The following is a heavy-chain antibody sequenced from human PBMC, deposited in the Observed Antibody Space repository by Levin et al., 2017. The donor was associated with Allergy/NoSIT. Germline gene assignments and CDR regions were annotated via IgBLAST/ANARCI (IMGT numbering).Heavy chain of an antibody. CDR3: ARGWDSSGYYVPDDAFDI. Sequence: GGSLRLSCAASGFTFSSYAMHWVRQAPGKGLEWVAVISYDGSNKYYADSVKGRFTISRDNSKNTLYLQMNSLRAEDTAVYYCARGWDSSGYYVPDDAFDIWGQGTMVTVSS. V-gene: IGHV3-30-3*01. D-gene: IGHD3-22*01. J-gene: IGHJ3*02. CDR2: ISYDGSNK. CDR1: GFTFSSYA.